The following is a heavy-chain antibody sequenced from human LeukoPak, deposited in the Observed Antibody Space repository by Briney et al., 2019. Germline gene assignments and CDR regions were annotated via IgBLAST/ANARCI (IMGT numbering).Heavy chain of an antibody. V-gene: IGHV3-23*01. J-gene: IGHJ4*02. CDR2: ISGSGSRT. Sequence: GGALRLSPVASVFTLSSNVMSWVRPAPGKGVEWVSDISGSGSRTYYADSVKGRFTISRDNSKNTLYLQMNSLRAEDTAVYYCAKPRENSAGVGRYFDYWGQGTLVTVSS. CDR1: VFTLSSNV. D-gene: IGHD6-6*01. CDR3: AKPRENSAGVGRYFDY.